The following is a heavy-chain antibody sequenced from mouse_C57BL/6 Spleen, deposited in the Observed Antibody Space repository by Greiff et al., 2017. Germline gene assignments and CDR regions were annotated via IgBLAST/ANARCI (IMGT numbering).Heavy chain of an antibody. CDR2: ISDGGSYT. Sequence: EVKLVESGGGLVKPGGSLKLSCAASGFTFSSYAMSWVRQTPEKRLEWVATISDGGSYTYYPDNVKGRITISRDNAKNNLYLQMSHLKSEDTAMYDCAREGDWDWFAYWGQGTLVTVSA. CDR3: AREGDWDWFAY. CDR1: GFTFSSYA. J-gene: IGHJ3*01. D-gene: IGHD4-1*01. V-gene: IGHV5-4*01.